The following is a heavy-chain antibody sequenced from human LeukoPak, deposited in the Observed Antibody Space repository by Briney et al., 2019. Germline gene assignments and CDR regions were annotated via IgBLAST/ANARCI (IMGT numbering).Heavy chain of an antibody. CDR1: GFTFSSYA. CDR2: ISGSGGST. V-gene: IGHV3-23*01. J-gene: IGHJ4*02. CDR3: AKDLFVGGYEVFDY. Sequence: GRSLRLSCAASGFTFSSYAMSWVRQAPGKGLEWVSAISGSGGSTYYADSVKGRFTISRGNSKNTLYLQMNSLRAEDTAVYYCAKDLFVGGYEVFDYWGQGTLVTVSS. D-gene: IGHD5-12*01.